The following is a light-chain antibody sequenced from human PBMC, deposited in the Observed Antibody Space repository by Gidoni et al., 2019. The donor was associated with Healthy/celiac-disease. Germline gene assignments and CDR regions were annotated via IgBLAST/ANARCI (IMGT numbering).Light chain of an antibody. CDR3: QAWDSSTAAV. V-gene: IGLV3-1*01. CDR1: KLGDKY. J-gene: IGLJ2*01. Sequence: SYELTQPPSVSVPPGQTDSITCSGDKLGDKYAYWYQQKPVQSPVLVIYQDSKRPSGIPERFSGSNSGNTATLTISGTQAMDEADYYCQAWDSSTAAVFGGWTKLTVL. CDR2: QDS.